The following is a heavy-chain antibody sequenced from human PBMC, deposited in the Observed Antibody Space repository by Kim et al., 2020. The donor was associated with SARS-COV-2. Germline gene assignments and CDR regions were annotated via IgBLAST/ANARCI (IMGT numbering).Heavy chain of an antibody. Sequence: GGSLRLSCAASEFTFSSYAMSWVRQAPGKGLEWVSAISGSGGSTYYADSVKGRFTISRDNSKNTLYLQMNSLRGEDTAVYYCAKEAENYDYVWGRYRDLDHWGQGTLVTVSS. CDR2: ISGSGGST. CDR1: EFTFSSYA. J-gene: IGHJ4*02. CDR3: AKEAENYDYVWGRYRDLDH. V-gene: IGHV3-23*01. D-gene: IGHD3-16*02.